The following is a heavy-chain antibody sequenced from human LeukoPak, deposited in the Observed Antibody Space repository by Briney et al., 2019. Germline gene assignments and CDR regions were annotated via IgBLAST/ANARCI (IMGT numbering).Heavy chain of an antibody. J-gene: IGHJ4*02. CDR2: INPNSGGT. CDR3: ARDTGGSYDFDY. CDR1: GYTFTGYY. D-gene: IGHD1-26*01. Sequence: ASVKVSCKASGYTFTGYYMHWMRQAPGQGLEWMGWINPNSGGTNYAQKFQGRVTMTRDTSISTAYMELSRLRSDDTAVYYCARDTGGSYDFDYWGQGTLVTVSS. V-gene: IGHV1-2*02.